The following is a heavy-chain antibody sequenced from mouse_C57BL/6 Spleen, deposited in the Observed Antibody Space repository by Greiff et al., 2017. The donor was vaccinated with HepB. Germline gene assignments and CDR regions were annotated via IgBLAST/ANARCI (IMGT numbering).Heavy chain of an antibody. CDR2: ISDGGSYT. V-gene: IGHV5-4*01. CDR1: GFTFSSYA. Sequence: EVHLVESGGGLVKPGGSLKLSCAASGFTFSSYAMSWVRQTPEKRLEWVATISDGGSYTYYPDNVKGRFTISRDNAKNNLYLQMSQLKSEDTAMYYCARDPLITTVVAPYWYFDVWGTGTTVTVSS. CDR3: ARDPLITTVVAPYWYFDV. J-gene: IGHJ1*03. D-gene: IGHD1-1*01.